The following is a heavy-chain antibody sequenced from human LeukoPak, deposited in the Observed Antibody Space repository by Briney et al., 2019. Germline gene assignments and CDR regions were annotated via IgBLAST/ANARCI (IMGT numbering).Heavy chain of an antibody. CDR2: ITSSSNTI. CDR3: ARDRGLYDSSGYTFDY. J-gene: IGHJ4*02. Sequence: GGSLRLSCAASGFTFSSYSMNWVRQAPGKGLEWVSYITSSSNTIYYVNPVKGRFTISRDNAKNSLYLQMNSLRSEDTAVYYCARDRGLYDSSGYTFDYWGQGTLVTVSS. CDR1: GFTFSSYS. D-gene: IGHD3-22*01. V-gene: IGHV3-48*04.